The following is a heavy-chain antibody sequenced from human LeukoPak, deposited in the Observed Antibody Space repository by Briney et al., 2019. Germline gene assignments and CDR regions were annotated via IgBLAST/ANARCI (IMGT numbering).Heavy chain of an antibody. CDR2: VYASGST. CDR3: ARAAYSSGWYDWFDP. J-gene: IGHJ5*02. D-gene: IGHD6-19*01. V-gene: IGHV4-61*02. CDR1: GGSINSGSYY. Sequence: SETLSLTCAVSGGSINSGSYYWSWIRQPAGKGLEWIGRVYASGSTNYNPSLKSRVTISVDTSKNQFSLKLRSVTAADTAVYYCARAAYSSGWYDWFDPWGQGTLVTVSS.